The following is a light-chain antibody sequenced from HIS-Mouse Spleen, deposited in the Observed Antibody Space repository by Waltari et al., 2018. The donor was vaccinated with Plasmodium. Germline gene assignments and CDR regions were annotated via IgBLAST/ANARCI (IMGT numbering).Light chain of an antibody. CDR3: QQYYSYPFT. Sequence: DSQMTQSPPPLSEPLGDRATITCRASQGIRSYLAWYQQKPGKAPKLLIYPASTLESGVPSRFSGSGSGTDFTLTISSLQPDDFATYYCQQYYSYPFTFGRGTKVEIK. V-gene: IGKV1-5*01. CDR2: PAS. J-gene: IGKJ4*01. CDR1: QGIRSY.